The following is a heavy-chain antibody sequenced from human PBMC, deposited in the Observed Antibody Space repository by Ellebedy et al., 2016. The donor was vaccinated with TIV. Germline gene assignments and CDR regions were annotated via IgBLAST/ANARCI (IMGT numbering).Heavy chain of an antibody. J-gene: IGHJ6*02. CDR1: GFTFNNYA. Sequence: GGSLRLSXAASGFTFNNYAMSWVRQAPGKGLEWVSDISASGDSTYYADSVKGRFTISRDNPKNTLYLQMNSLRAEDTAVYFCVRGSSIYAMDVWGQGTTVTVSS. CDR3: VRGSSIYAMDV. CDR2: ISASGDST. D-gene: IGHD2-2*01. V-gene: IGHV3-23*01.